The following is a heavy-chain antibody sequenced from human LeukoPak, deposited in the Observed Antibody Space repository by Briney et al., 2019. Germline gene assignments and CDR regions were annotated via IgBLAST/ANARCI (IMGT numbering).Heavy chain of an antibody. Sequence: GGSLRLSCAASGFTFSSYGMHWVRQAPGKGLEWVAFIRYDGSNKYYADSVKGRFTISRDNSKNTLYLQMNSLRAEDTAVYYCAKGPLEWLLYDKFDYWSQGTLVTVSS. V-gene: IGHV3-30*02. D-gene: IGHD3-3*01. CDR1: GFTFSSYG. CDR3: AKGPLEWLLYDKFDY. J-gene: IGHJ4*02. CDR2: IRYDGSNK.